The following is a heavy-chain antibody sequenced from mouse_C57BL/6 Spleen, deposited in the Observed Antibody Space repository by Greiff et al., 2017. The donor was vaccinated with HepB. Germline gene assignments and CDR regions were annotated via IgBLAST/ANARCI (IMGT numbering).Heavy chain of an antibody. CDR3: ARRLPYGSSLHWYFDV. J-gene: IGHJ1*03. V-gene: IGHV5-6*02. D-gene: IGHD1-1*01. CDR2: ISSGGSYT. CDR1: GFTFSSYG. Sequence: EVMLVESGGDLVKPGGSLKLSCAASGFTFSSYGMSWVRQTPDKRLEWVATISSGGSYTYYPDSVKGRFTISRDNAKNTLYLQMSSLKSEDTAMYYCARRLPYGSSLHWYFDVWGTGTTVTVSS.